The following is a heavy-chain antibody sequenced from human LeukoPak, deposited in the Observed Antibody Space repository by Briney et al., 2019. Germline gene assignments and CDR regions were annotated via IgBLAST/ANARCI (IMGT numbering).Heavy chain of an antibody. CDR1: GFTFSTYG. CDR3: ARDSGRRSIDL. V-gene: IGHV3-7*05. CDR2: IKEDGSEQ. J-gene: IGHJ5*02. Sequence: PGRSLRLSCAASGFTFSTYGMHWVRQAPGKGLEWVANIKEDGSEQYYVASVKGRFTISRDNTKNSLYLQMNSLRVDDTAMYYCARDSGRRSIDLWGQGTLVTVSS. D-gene: IGHD3-10*01.